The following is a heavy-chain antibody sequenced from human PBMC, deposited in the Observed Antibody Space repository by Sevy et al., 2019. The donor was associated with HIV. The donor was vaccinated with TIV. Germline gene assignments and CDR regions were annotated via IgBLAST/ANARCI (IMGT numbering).Heavy chain of an antibody. D-gene: IGHD3-3*01. V-gene: IGHV3-48*02. Sequence: GGSLRLSCAASGFTFSSYSMNWVRQAPGKGLEWVSYISSSSSTIYYADSVKGRFTISRDNAKNSLYLQMNSLREEETAVYYCAREGYDFWSGCVDVWGKGTTVTVSS. CDR3: AREGYDFWSGCVDV. CDR2: ISSSSSTI. J-gene: IGHJ6*04. CDR1: GFTFSSYS.